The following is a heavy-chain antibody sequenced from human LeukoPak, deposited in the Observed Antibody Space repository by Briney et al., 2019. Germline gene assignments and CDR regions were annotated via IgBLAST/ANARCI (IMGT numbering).Heavy chain of an antibody. Sequence: GGSLRLSCAASGFTFSSYWMSWVRQAPGKGLEWVANIKQDGSEKYYVDSVKGRFTISRDNAKNSLYLQMNSLRAEDTAVYYCARDPIAAAGTGEGNWFDPSGQGTLVTVSS. J-gene: IGHJ5*02. CDR1: GFTFSSYW. CDR3: ARDPIAAAGTGEGNWFDP. D-gene: IGHD6-13*01. V-gene: IGHV3-7*01. CDR2: IKQDGSEK.